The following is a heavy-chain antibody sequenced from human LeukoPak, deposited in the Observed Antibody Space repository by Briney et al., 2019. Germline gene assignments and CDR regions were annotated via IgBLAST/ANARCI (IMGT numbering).Heavy chain of an antibody. D-gene: IGHD1-26*01. CDR3: ARLTGSYWDYFDY. CDR1: GYTFTTFW. V-gene: IGHV5-51*01. Sequence: GESLKISCKGSGYTFTTFWIGWVRQMPGKGLEWMAIIYPGDSDTRYNPSFQGQVTISVDKSISTADVQWSSLKASDTAMYYCARLTGSYWDYFDYWGQGTLVTVSS. J-gene: IGHJ4*02. CDR2: IYPGDSDT.